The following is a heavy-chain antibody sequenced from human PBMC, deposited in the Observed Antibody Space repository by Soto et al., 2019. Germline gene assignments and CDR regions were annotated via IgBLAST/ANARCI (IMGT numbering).Heavy chain of an antibody. CDR1: GGTFSSYA. J-gene: IGHJ5*02. CDR3: ARDGGPFGNWFDP. D-gene: IGHD3-16*01. Sequence: ASVKVSCKASGGTFSSYAISWVRQAPGQGLEWMGGIIPIFGTANYAQKFQGRVTITADESTSTAYMELSSLRSEDTAVYYCARDGGPFGNWFDPWGQGTLVTVSS. V-gene: IGHV1-69*13. CDR2: IIPIFGTA.